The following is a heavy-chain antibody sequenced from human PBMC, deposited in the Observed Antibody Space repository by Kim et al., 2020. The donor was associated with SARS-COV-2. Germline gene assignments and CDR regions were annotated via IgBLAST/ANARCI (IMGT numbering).Heavy chain of an antibody. CDR3: ATRALGYYYYTMDV. V-gene: IGHV3-23*01. D-gene: IGHD7-27*01. CDR2: ISDGGGST. J-gene: IGHJ6*02. CDR1: GFTFSSYA. Sequence: GGSLRLSCAASGFTFSSYAMSWVRQAPGKGLEWVSAISDGGGSTYYADSVKGRFTISRDNSKNTLYLQMNSLRAEDTAVYYCATRALGYYYYTMDVWGQGTTVTVSS.